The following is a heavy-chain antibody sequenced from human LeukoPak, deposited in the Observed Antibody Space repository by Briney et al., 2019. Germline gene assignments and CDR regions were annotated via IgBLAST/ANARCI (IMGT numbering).Heavy chain of an antibody. D-gene: IGHD3-10*01. Sequence: PSETLSLTCAVSGGSISSGGYSWSWIRQPPGKGLEWIGYIYHSGSTYYNPSLKSRVTISVDRSKNQFSLKLSSVTAADTAVYYCARVSRGSGSYYYDYWGQGTLVTVSS. V-gene: IGHV4-30-2*01. CDR3: ARVSRGSGSYYYDY. J-gene: IGHJ4*02. CDR1: GGSISSGGYS. CDR2: IYHSGST.